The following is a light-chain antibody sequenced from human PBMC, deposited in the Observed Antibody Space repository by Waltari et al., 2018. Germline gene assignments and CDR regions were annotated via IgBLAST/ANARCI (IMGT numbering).Light chain of an antibody. Sequence: SYELTQPLSVSVAMGQPARITCGAHNSGRKNVHWYQQKPGQAPVLVIYRDSNRPSGIPERFSGSNSGNTATLTISRAQAGDEADYYCQVWDSSTKDVFGTGTKVTVL. J-gene: IGLJ1*01. V-gene: IGLV3-9*01. CDR2: RDS. CDR1: NSGRKN. CDR3: QVWDSSTKDV.